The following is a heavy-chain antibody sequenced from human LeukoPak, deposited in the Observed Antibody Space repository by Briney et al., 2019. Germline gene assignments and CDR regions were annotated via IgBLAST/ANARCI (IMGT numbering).Heavy chain of an antibody. CDR2: ISSSGSTI. D-gene: IGHD1-26*01. CDR3: AKDWERWAPDPSPFDY. V-gene: IGHV3-11*04. CDR1: GFTFSDYY. J-gene: IGHJ4*02. Sequence: GGSLRLSCAASGFTFSDYYMSWIRQAPGKGLEWVSYISSSGSTIYYADSVKGRFTISRDNSKSTLYLQMNSLRAEDTAVYYCAKDWERWAPDPSPFDYWGQGTLVTVSS.